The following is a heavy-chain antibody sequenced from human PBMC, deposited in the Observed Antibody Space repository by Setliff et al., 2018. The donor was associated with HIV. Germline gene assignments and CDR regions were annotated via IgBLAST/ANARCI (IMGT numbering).Heavy chain of an antibody. CDR1: GFTFSSYG. D-gene: IGHD3-10*01. J-gene: IGHJ6*03. CDR2: IKEDGSEK. V-gene: IGHV3-7*03. CDR3: ARLGDIFAYYNYYYLDV. Sequence: PGGSLRLSCTAAGFTFSSYGMHWVRQAPGKGLGWVANIKEDGSEKYYVDSVKGRFTISRDNTMNSLYLQMNSLRAEDTAVYYCARLGDIFAYYNYYYLDVWGKGTTVTVSS.